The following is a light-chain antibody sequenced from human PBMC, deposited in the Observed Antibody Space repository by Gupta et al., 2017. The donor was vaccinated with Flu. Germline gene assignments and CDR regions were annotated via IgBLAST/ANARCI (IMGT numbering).Light chain of an antibody. CDR3: QAWGTGPV. J-gene: IGLJ2*01. Sequence: QVVLTQPPSASASLGASVTLTCTLSTGHSNYAVAWHQQQPEKGPRYLMKVTSDGSRTRGDGIPDRFSGSSSGVDRYLTISSRQSEDEGDYYCQAWGTGPVFGGGTRLTVL. V-gene: IGLV4-69*01. CDR1: TGHSNYA. CDR2: VTSDGSR.